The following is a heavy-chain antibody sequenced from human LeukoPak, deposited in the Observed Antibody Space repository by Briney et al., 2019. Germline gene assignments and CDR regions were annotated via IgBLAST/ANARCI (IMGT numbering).Heavy chain of an antibody. CDR3: SRRRVSHYLFF. Sequence: GGSLRLSFVASVFTYSLHGMHEVRQAPGKGLEWVAVIWYDGSDKYYADSVKGRFTISRDNSKNTLYLQMTSLRADDTAVYYLSRRRVSHYLFFWGERALVTVSS. CDR1: VFTYSLHG. CDR2: IWYDGSDK. J-gene: IGHJ4*02. V-gene: IGHV3-33*01.